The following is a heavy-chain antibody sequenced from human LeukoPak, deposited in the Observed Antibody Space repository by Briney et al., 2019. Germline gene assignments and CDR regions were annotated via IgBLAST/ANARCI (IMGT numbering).Heavy chain of an antibody. Sequence: GGSLRLSCAASGFTFSSYSMNWVRQAPGKGLEWVSSISSSSSYIYYADSVKGRFTISRDNAKNSLYLQMNSLRAEDTAVYYCARVFEVGAGDAFDIWGQGTMVTVSS. CDR2: ISSSSSYI. J-gene: IGHJ3*02. V-gene: IGHV3-21*01. CDR1: GFTFSSYS. D-gene: IGHD1-26*01. CDR3: ARVFEVGAGDAFDI.